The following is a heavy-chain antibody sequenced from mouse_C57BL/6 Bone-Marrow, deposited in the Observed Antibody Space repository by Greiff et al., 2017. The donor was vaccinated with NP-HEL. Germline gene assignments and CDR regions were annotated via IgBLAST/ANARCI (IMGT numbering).Heavy chain of an antibody. V-gene: IGHV6-3*01. CDR2: IRLKSDNYAT. J-gene: IGHJ3*01. D-gene: IGHD1-1*01. Sequence: EVMLVESGGGLVQPGGSMKLSCVASGFTFSNYWMNWVRQSPEKGLEWVAQIRLKSDNYATHYAESVKGRFTISRDDSKSSVYLQMNNLRAEDTGIYYCTGPTVVAPFAYWGQGTLVTVSA. CDR3: TGPTVVAPFAY. CDR1: GFTFSNYW.